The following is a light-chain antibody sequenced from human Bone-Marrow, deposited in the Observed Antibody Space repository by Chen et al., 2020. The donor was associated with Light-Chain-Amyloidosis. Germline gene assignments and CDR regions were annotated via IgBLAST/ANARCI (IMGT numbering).Light chain of an antibody. CDR1: QSVSSN. J-gene: IGKJ1*01. Sequence: EIVMTQSPATLSVSPGERATLSCRASQSVSSNLAWYQQKPGQAPRLLIYGASTRATGIPARFSGSGSGTEFTLTISSLQSEDVAGYYCQQYNNRDRTFGQGTKVEIK. V-gene: IGKV3-15*01. CDR2: GAS. CDR3: QQYNNRDRT.